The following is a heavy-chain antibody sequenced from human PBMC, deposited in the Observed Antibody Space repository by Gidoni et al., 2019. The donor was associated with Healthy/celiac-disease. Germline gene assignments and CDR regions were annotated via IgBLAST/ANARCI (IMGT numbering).Heavy chain of an antibody. V-gene: IGHV1-3*01. CDR3: AREVAKRLVRFGFDP. Sequence: QVQLVQSGAEVKKPGASVKVSCKASGYNFTSYAMHWVSQAPGQRLEWMGWINAGNGNTKYSQKFQGIVTITRDTSASTAYMELSSLRSEDTAVYYCAREVAKRLVRFGFDPWGQGTLVTVSS. CDR2: INAGNGNT. D-gene: IGHD6-6*01. J-gene: IGHJ5*02. CDR1: GYNFTSYA.